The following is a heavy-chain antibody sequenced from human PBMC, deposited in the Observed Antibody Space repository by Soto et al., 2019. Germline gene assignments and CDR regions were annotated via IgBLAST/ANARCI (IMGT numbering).Heavy chain of an antibody. CDR3: ARTRIAVAGTFGY. CDR1: GDSVSSNSAA. D-gene: IGHD6-19*01. Sequence: SQTLSLTCAISGDSVSSNSAAWNWIRRSPSRGLEWLGRTYYRSKWYNDYAVSVKSRITINPDTSKNQFSLQLNSVTPEDTAVYYCARTRIAVAGTFGYWGQGTLVTVSS. V-gene: IGHV6-1*01. CDR2: TYYRSKWYN. J-gene: IGHJ4*02.